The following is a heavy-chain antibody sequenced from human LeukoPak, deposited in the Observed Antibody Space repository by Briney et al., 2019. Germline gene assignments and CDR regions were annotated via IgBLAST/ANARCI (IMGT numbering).Heavy chain of an antibody. D-gene: IGHD3-22*01. CDR2: ISYDGSNK. V-gene: IGHV3-30-3*01. CDR1: GFTFSSYA. J-gene: IGHJ4*02. Sequence: GRSLRLSCAASGFTFSSYAMHWVRQAPGKGLEWVAVISYDGSNKYYADSVKGRFTISRDNSKNTLYLQMNSLRAEDTAVYYCARDSRPEYYYDSSGYYGYWGQGTLVTVSS. CDR3: ARDSRPEYYYDSSGYYGY.